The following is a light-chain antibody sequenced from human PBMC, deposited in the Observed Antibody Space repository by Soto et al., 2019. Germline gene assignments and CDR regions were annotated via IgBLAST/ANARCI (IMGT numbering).Light chain of an antibody. CDR2: AAS. CDR1: DDIRDD. J-gene: IGKJ4*01. Sequence: AIQMTQSPSSLSASVGDRVSISCQASDDIRDDLGWYQQKPGKAPTLLIYAASILQSGVPSRFSGSGSGTDFTLTISSLQPEDFATYFCLQDYNYPPSFGGGTKVEI. CDR3: LQDYNYPPS. V-gene: IGKV1-6*02.